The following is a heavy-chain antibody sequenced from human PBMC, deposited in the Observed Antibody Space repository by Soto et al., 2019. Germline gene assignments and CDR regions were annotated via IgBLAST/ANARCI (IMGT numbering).Heavy chain of an antibody. CDR3: TTLSYLYYDGMDV. CDR2: IKSKVDGGTA. V-gene: IGHV3-15*01. CDR1: GFTFSNAW. Sequence: GGSLRLSCAASGFTFSNAWMNWVRQGPGKGLEWLGRIKSKVDGGTADYGAATKGRFNISRDDLKNMLYLQMNSLKPDDTAVYYCTTLSYLYYDGMDVWGQGTTVTVSS. J-gene: IGHJ6*02. D-gene: IGHD2-2*01.